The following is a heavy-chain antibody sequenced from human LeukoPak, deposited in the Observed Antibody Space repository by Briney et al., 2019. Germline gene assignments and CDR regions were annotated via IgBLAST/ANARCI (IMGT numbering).Heavy chain of an antibody. CDR2: IYHSGST. Sequence: SGTLSLTCAVSGGSISSSNWWSWVRQPPGKGLEWIGEIYHSGSTNYNPALKSRVAISVDKSKNQFSLKLSSVTAADTAVYYCARVPIMITFGGVIVSSYYFDYWGQGTLITVSS. V-gene: IGHV4-4*02. J-gene: IGHJ4*02. CDR1: GGSISSSNW. CDR3: ARVPIMITFGGVIVSSYYFDY. D-gene: IGHD3-16*02.